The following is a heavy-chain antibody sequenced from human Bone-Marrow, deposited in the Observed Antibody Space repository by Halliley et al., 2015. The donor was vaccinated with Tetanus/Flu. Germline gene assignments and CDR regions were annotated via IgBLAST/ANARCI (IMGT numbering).Heavy chain of an antibody. CDR1: GYSVRSSYY. Sequence: TLSLTCAVSGYSVRSSYYWGWIRQPPGKGLEWIASIYHSGSTYYNPSLRSRVTIFLDTSRDQFSLKLSSVTAADAAVYFCARDPLIQGIGVYYPGAQFDSWGQGALVTVSS. CDR2: IYHSGST. D-gene: IGHD3-3*01. J-gene: IGHJ4*02. CDR3: ARDPLIQGIGVYYPGAQFDS. V-gene: IGHV4-38-2*02.